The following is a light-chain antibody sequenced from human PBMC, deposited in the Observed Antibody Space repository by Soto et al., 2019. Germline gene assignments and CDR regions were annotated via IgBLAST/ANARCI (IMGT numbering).Light chain of an antibody. V-gene: IGKV3-20*01. CDR2: GAS. CDR1: QSVSSSY. Sequence: DIVLTQSPCTLSLSPGERATISCRASQSVSSSYLAWYQQKPGQAPRLLMYGASSRATGIPDRFSGSGSGTDFTLTISRLQPEDFAVYYCQHYGSSSLTFGRGTKVDI. J-gene: IGKJ4*01. CDR3: QHYGSSSLT.